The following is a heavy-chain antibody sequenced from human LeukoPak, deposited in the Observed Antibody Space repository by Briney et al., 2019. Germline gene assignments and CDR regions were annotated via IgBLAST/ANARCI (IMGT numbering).Heavy chain of an antibody. CDR2: ISYDGSNK. V-gene: IGHV3-30*18. CDR1: GFTFSSYG. Sequence: PGRSLTLSCAASGFTFSSYGMHWVRQAPSKGLEWVAVISYDGSNKYYADSVKGRFTISRDNSKNTLYLQMNSLGAEDTAVYYCAKTWEQWLWGLDYWGQGTLVTVSS. J-gene: IGHJ4*02. D-gene: IGHD6-19*01. CDR3: AKTWEQWLWGLDY.